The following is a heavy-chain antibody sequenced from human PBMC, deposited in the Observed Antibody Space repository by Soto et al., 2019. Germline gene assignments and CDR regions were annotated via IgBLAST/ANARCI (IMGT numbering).Heavy chain of an antibody. CDR3: AREGFSSSWYSTAGISHYYGMDV. Sequence: ASVKVSCKASGYTFTGYYIHWVRQAPGQGLEWMGWINPNSGGTHYAQKFQDWVTMTRDTSISTAYMELSRLRSDDTAVYYCAREGFSSSWYSTAGISHYYGMDVWGQGTTVTVSS. D-gene: IGHD6-13*01. CDR1: GYTFTGYY. CDR2: INPNSGGT. V-gene: IGHV1-2*04. J-gene: IGHJ6*02.